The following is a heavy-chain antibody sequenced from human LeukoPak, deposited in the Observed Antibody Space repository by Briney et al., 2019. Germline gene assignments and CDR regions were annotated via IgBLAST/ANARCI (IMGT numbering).Heavy chain of an antibody. J-gene: IGHJ5*02. CDR2: IYHSGTT. D-gene: IGHD6-13*01. CDR1: GGSISSGGYS. Sequence: SQTLSLTCAVSGGSISSGGYSWSWSRQPPGKGLEWIGYIYHSGTTYYNPSLKSRVTISVDRSKNQFSLKLSSLTAADTAVYYCARDVAAAPSGFDPWGQGTLVTVSS. V-gene: IGHV4-30-2*01. CDR3: ARDVAAAPSGFDP.